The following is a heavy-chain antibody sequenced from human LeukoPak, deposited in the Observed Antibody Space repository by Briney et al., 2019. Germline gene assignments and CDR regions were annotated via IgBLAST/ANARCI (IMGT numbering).Heavy chain of an antibody. J-gene: IGHJ4*02. V-gene: IGHV1-18*01. CDR1: GYTFTNYA. CDR3: AREADSSGYFFRPDY. CDR2: ISVYSDDT. D-gene: IGHD3-22*01. Sequence: RASVKVSCKASGYTFTNYAISWVRQAPGQGLEWMGWISVYSDDTKSAQNLQGRITMTKDTSTSTAYMELRSLRSDDTAVYYCAREADSSGYFFRPDYWGQGILVTVSS.